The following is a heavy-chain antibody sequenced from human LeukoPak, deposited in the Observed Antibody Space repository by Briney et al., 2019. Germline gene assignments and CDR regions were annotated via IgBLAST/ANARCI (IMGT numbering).Heavy chain of an antibody. CDR2: IYYSGST. V-gene: IGHV4-59*01. J-gene: IGHJ6*03. CDR1: GGSISGYY. D-gene: IGHD1-7*01. Sequence: SETLSLTCSVSGGSISGYYWSWIRKPPGKGLEWIGYIYYSGSTNYNPSLKSRVTISVDTSKNQFSLKLNSVTAADTAVYYCARVRNWNYGYYYYYMDVWGKGTTVTVSS. CDR3: ARVRNWNYGYYYYYMDV.